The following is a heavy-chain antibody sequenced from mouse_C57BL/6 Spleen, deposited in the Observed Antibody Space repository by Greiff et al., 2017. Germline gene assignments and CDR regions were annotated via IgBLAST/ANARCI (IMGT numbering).Heavy chain of an antibody. CDR2: ISTYYGDA. CDR3: APYYDSAWFAY. D-gene: IGHD1-1*01. V-gene: IGHV1-67*01. J-gene: IGHJ3*01. Sequence: QVQLQQSGPELVRPGVSVKISCKGSGYTFTDYAMHWVKQSHAKSLEGIGVISTYYGDASYNQKFKDKATMTVDKSSSTAYMDLARLTSYDSAVYYFAPYYDSAWFAYWGQGTLVTVSA. CDR1: GYTFTDYA.